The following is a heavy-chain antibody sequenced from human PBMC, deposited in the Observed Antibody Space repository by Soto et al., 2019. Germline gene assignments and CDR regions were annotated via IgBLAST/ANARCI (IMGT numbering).Heavy chain of an antibody. Sequence: GGSLRLSCAASGFTFSSYAMHWVRQAPGKGLEWVAVISYDGSNKYYADSVKGRFTISRDNSKNTLYLQMNSLRAEDTAVYYCAREMVEQQLANSYYHYSMDVWGQGTTVTVSS. D-gene: IGHD6-13*01. CDR1: GFTFSSYA. V-gene: IGHV3-30-3*01. CDR2: ISYDGSNK. CDR3: AREMVEQQLANSYYHYSMDV. J-gene: IGHJ6*02.